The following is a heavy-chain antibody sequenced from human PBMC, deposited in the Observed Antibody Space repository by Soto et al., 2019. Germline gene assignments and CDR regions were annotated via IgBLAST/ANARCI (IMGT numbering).Heavy chain of an antibody. CDR3: ARKQHQPREYDYYMDG. J-gene: IGHJ6*03. CDR2: IYYSGST. D-gene: IGHD2-2*01. V-gene: IGHV4-39*01. CDR1: GGSISSSSYY. Sequence: SETLSLTCTVSGGSISSSSYYWGWIRQPPGKGLEWIGSIYYSGSTYYNPSLKSRVTISVDTSKTQFSLKLSSVTAADTAVYYCARKQHQPREYDYYMDGWGKGTPVTVSS.